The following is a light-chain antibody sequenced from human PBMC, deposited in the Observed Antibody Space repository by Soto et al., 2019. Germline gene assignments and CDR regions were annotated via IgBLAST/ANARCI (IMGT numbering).Light chain of an antibody. CDR2: STD. CDR3: LLYFGGYVV. CDR1: TGAVTSGYY. J-gene: IGLJ2*01. V-gene: IGLV7-43*01. Sequence: QAVVTQESSLTVSPGGTVTLTCASSTGAVTSGYYPNWVQQKPGQTPRALIYSTDNKHSWTPARFSGSLLGGKAALTLSGAQPEDEAEYYCLLYFGGYVVFGGGTKVTVL.